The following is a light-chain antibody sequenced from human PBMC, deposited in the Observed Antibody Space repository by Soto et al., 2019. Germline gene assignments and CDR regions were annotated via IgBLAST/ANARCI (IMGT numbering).Light chain of an antibody. CDR3: QHYGSSPR. CDR1: QSVTTSY. CDR2: GAS. Sequence: IVLTQSPGTLSLSPGERATLSCRASQSVTTSYLAWYQQKPGQAPRLLIYGASSRAAGIPDRFSGSGSGTDFTLTISSLEPEDFAVYYCQHYGSSPRFGQGTKVEIK. J-gene: IGKJ1*01. V-gene: IGKV3-20*01.